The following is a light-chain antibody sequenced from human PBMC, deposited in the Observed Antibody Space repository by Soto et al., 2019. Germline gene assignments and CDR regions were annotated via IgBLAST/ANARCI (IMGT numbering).Light chain of an antibody. J-gene: IGKJ4*01. Sequence: DIQMTQSPSSLSAYVGDRVTITCQASQDISNYLNWYQQKPGKAPKLLIYDASNLETGVPSRFSGSGSGTDFTFNISSLQPEDIATYYCQQYDNLPLTFGGGTKVEIK. CDR2: DAS. CDR3: QQYDNLPLT. CDR1: QDISNY. V-gene: IGKV1-33*01.